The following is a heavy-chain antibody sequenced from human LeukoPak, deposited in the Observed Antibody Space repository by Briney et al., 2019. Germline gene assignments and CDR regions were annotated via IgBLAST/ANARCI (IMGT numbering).Heavy chain of an antibody. V-gene: IGHV1-18*01. J-gene: IGHJ6*04. D-gene: IGHD2-2*02. CDR1: GYTFTSYG. Sequence: GASVKVSCKASGYTFTSYGISWVRQAPGQGLEWMGWISAYNGNTNYAQKLQGRVTMTTDTSTSTAYMELRSLRSDDTAVYYCARGACSSTSCYNWFDPWGKGTTVTVSS. CDR2: ISAYNGNT. CDR3: ARGACSSTSCYNWFDP.